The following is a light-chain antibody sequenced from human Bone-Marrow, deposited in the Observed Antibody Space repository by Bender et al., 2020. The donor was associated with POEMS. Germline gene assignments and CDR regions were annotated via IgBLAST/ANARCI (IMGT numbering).Light chain of an antibody. CDR2: DDS. V-gene: IGLV3-21*02. J-gene: IGLJ2*01. CDR3: QVWDRNSDHPV. Sequence: SYVLTQPPSVSVAPGQTATITCGGDDIGHKSVHWYQQKPGQAPVLVAYDDSDRPSGIPERFSGPNPGDTATLTISRLVAADEADYYCQVWDRNSDHPVFGGGTKLTVL. CDR1: DIGHKS.